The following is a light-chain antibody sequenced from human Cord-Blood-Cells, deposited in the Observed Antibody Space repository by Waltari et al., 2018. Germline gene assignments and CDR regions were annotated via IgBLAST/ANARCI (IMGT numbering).Light chain of an antibody. CDR3: MQALQTPR. Sequence: DIVMTQYPLSLPVPPGETASISCRSGPSLLHRNGYHYLHWYLQKPGQSPQRLFYLGSNRASGVPDSFSGSGSGTECTLQISIVEAEDVRVHYCMQALQTPRFGPATRLLIK. J-gene: IGKJ5*01. V-gene: IGKV2-28*01. CDR2: LGS. CDR1: PSLLHRNGYHY.